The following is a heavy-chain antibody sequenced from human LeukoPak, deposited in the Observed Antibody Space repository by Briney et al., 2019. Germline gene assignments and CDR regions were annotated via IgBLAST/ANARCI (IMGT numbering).Heavy chain of an antibody. CDR2: INPNSGGT. CDR1: GYTFTSYY. CDR3: AREYGTYCSSTSCPPYDYYYGMDV. Sequence: ASVKVSCKASGYTFTSYYMHWVRQAPGQGLEWMGWINPNSGGTNYAQKFQGRVTMTRDTSISTAYMELSRLRSDDTAVYYCAREYGTYCSSTSCPPYDYYYGMDVWGQGTTVTVSS. V-gene: IGHV1-2*02. J-gene: IGHJ6*02. D-gene: IGHD2-2*01.